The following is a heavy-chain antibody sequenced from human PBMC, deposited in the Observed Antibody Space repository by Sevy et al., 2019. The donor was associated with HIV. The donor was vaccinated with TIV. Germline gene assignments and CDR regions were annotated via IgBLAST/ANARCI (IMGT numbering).Heavy chain of an antibody. J-gene: IGHJ4*02. CDR1: GYTFTSYG. Sequence: ASVKVSCKASGYTFTSYGISWVRQAPGQGLEWMGWISAYNGNTNYAQKLQGRVTMTTDTSTSKAYMELGSLRSDDTAVYYCARERSITIFGVVIYDYWGQGTLVTVSS. V-gene: IGHV1-18*01. CDR3: ARERSITIFGVVIYDY. D-gene: IGHD3-3*01. CDR2: ISAYNGNT.